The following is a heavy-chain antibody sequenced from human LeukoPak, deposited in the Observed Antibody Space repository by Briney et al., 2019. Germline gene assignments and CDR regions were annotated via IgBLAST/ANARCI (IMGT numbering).Heavy chain of an antibody. CDR1: GGSTSSYK. J-gene: IGHJ3*02. CDR2: IYYSGST. CDR3: AREWSAFDI. V-gene: IGHV4-59*12. D-gene: IGHD2-8*01. Sequence: SETLSLTCTVSGGSTSSYKWSWIRQPPGKGLEWIGYIYYSGSTNYNPSLKSRVTISVDTSKNQFSLQLTSVIAADTAVYYCAREWSAFDIWGQGTMVTVSS.